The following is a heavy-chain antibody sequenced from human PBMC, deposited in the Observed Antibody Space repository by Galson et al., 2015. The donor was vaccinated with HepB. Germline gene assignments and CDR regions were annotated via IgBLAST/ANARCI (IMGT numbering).Heavy chain of an antibody. Sequence: QSGAEVKKSGESLKISCKGSGYSFTSYYIAWVRQMPGKGLEWMGIVYPGDSDTTYNPSFQGQVTISADRSVGTVYLQWNSLKASDTAIYYCARVWLYYFDFWGQGTLVTVSS. CDR2: VYPGDSDT. CDR3: ARVWLYYFDF. D-gene: IGHD5-12*01. V-gene: IGHV5-51*01. J-gene: IGHJ4*02. CDR1: GYSFTSYY.